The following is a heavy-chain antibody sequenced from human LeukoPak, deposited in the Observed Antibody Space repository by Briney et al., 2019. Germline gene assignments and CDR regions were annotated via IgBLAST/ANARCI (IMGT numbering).Heavy chain of an antibody. CDR1: GYGVSSNSAA. Sequence: SQTLSLTCAISGYGVSSNSAAWTGIRQSPSRGLQWLGRTYYRSKWYNDYAVSVKSRITINPDTSKNQFSLQLNSVTPEDTAVYFCASELIHRRGSYPDYWGQGTLVTVSS. J-gene: IGHJ4*02. CDR2: TYYRSKWYN. V-gene: IGHV6-1*01. D-gene: IGHD1-26*01. CDR3: ASELIHRRGSYPDY.